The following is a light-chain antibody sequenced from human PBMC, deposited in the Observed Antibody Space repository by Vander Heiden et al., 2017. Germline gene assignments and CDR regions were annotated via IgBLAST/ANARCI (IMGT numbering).Light chain of an antibody. Sequence: QSVLTPPPSASGTPGQRVTISCSGSRPNIGSNTANWYQQLPGTAPKLLMYDNDQRPSGVPDRFSGSKSGTSASLAISGLQSEDEADYYCAAWDDSLNGPVFGGGTKLTVL. CDR1: RPNIGSNT. CDR3: AAWDDSLNGPV. J-gene: IGLJ2*01. CDR2: DND. V-gene: IGLV1-44*01.